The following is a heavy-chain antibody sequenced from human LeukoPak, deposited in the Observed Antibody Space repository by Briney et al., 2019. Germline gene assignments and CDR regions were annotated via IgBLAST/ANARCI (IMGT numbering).Heavy chain of an antibody. Sequence: ASVKVSCEASGYSFGSYYIHWVRQAPGQGLEWMGLINPSGGHTNYAQKFQGRVTLTRDTSTSTVYMDLNSLRSEDTAVYYCATRATGWTVFDHWGQGTLVTVSS. J-gene: IGHJ4*02. D-gene: IGHD6-19*01. CDR1: GYSFGSYY. V-gene: IGHV1-46*01. CDR2: INPSGGHT. CDR3: ATRATGWTVFDH.